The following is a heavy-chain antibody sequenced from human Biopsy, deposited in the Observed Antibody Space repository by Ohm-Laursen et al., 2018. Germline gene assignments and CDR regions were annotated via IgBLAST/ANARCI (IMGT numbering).Heavy chain of an antibody. Sequence: SDTLSLTCTVSGGSITADFWTWIRQTPGKRLEWIGYRFHSGSPMYNPSLKSRVTISVDTSKSQFSLTLTSVTAADTAVYYCVRLNRRGNIIFFDYWGRGTLVTVSS. D-gene: IGHD3/OR15-3a*01. CDR2: RFHSGSP. V-gene: IGHV4-59*08. CDR1: GGSITADF. CDR3: VRLNRRGNIIFFDY. J-gene: IGHJ4*02.